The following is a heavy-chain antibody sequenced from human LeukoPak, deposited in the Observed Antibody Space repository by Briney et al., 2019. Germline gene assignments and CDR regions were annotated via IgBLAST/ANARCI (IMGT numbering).Heavy chain of an antibody. D-gene: IGHD2-21*02. CDR2: ISYDGSNK. J-gene: IGHJ4*02. V-gene: IGHV3-30*04. Sequence: GGSLRLSCAASGFTFSSYAMHWVRQAPGKGLEWVAAISYDGSNKYYADSVKGRFTISRDNSKNTLYLQMNSLRAEDTAVYYCARDLEVVVTAILDYWGQGTLVTVSS. CDR1: GFTFSSYA. CDR3: ARDLEVVVTAILDY.